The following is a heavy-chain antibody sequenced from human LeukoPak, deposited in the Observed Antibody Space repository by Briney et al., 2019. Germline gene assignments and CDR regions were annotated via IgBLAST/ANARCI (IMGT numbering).Heavy chain of an antibody. CDR3: ASFLVRAAAGYGAFDI. J-gene: IGHJ3*02. V-gene: IGHV3-48*01. Sequence: PGGSLRLSCAASGFTFSSYSMNWVRQAPGKGLEWVSYISSSSTIYYADSVKGRFTISRDNAKNSLYLQMNSLRAEDTAVYYCASFLVRAAAGYGAFDIWGQGKMVTVSS. CDR2: ISSSSTI. CDR1: GFTFSSYS. D-gene: IGHD6-13*01.